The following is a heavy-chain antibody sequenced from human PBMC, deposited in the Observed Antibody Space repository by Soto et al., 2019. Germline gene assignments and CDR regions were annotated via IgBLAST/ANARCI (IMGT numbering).Heavy chain of an antibody. J-gene: IGHJ4*02. V-gene: IGHV1-24*01. CDR2: FDPEDGET. CDR1: GYTLTELS. D-gene: IGHD3-3*01. CDR3: ATEHWYYDFWSGWY. Sequence: KVSCKVSGYTLTELSMHWVRQAPGKGLEWMGGFDPEDGETIYAQKFQGRVTMTEDTSTDTAYMELSSLRSEDTAVYYCATEHWYYDFWSGWYWGQGTLVTVSS.